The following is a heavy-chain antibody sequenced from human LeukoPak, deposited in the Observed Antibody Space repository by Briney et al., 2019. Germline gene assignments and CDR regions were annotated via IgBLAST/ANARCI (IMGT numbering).Heavy chain of an antibody. CDR3: ARVLYYDVLTGYYINGWLDP. CDR1: AYSIRSGYF. Sequence: SETLSLTCTVSAYSIRSGYFRGWLRQPPGKGLEWIARFYHSGNTYYNPSLKSRVSISVDTSKKQFSLKLTSVTAAGTAGYYCARVLYYDVLTGYYINGWLDPWGQGTLVTVSS. CDR2: FYHSGNT. D-gene: IGHD3-9*01. V-gene: IGHV4-38-2*02. J-gene: IGHJ5*02.